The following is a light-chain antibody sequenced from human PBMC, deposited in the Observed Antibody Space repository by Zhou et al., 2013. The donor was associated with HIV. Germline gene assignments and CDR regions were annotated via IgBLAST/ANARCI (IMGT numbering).Light chain of an antibody. Sequence: EIVLTQSPGTLSLSPGERATLSCRASQSVSSSYLAWYQQKPGQAPRLLIYGASSRATGIPDRFSASGSGTDFTLTINRLEPEDFAVYYCQQYGSSPPKYTFGQGTKLEIK. CDR2: GAS. J-gene: IGKJ2*01. V-gene: IGKV3-20*01. CDR1: QSVSSSY. CDR3: QQYGSSPPKYT.